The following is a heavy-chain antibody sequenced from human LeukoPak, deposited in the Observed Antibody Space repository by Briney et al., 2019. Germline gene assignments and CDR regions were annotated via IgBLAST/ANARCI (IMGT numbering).Heavy chain of an antibody. CDR3: ARGTVMLSFDY. J-gene: IGHJ4*02. Sequence: GASVKVSCKASGYTFSNYGLSWVRQAPGQGLEGMGWISTYNGDTNYAQNLQGRVTMTTDTSTSTAYMELRSLTSDDTAVYFCARGTVMLSFDYWGQGTLVTVSS. CDR2: ISTYNGDT. D-gene: IGHD3-16*01. V-gene: IGHV1-18*01. CDR1: GYTFSNYG.